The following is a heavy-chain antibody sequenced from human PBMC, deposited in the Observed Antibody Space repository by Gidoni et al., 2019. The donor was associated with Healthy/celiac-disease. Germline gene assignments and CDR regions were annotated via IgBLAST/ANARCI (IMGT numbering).Heavy chain of an antibody. J-gene: IGHJ5*02. D-gene: IGHD3-3*01. CDR3: ARGRWYYDFWSGYYGSWFDP. CDR1: GYTVTSYD. CDR2: MNPNSGNT. Sequence: QVQLVQSGAEVKKPGAPVKVSCKVSGYTVTSYDINWVRQATGQGLEWMGWMNPNSGNTGYAQKFQGRVTMTRNTSISTAYMELSSLRSEDTAVYYCARGRWYYDFWSGYYGSWFDPWGQGTLVTVSS. V-gene: IGHV1-8*01.